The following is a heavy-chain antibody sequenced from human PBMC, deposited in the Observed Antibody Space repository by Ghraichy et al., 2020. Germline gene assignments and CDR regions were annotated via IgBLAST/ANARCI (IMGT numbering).Heavy chain of an antibody. V-gene: IGHV4-34*01. CDR2: INHSGST. CDR3: ARDYSSSWSPFWFDP. J-gene: IGHJ5*02. CDR1: GGSFSGYY. Sequence: SETLSLTCAVYGGSFSGYYWSWIRQPPGKGLEWIGEINHSGSTNYNPSLKSRVTISVDTSKNQFSLKLSSVTAADTAVYYCARDYSSSWSPFWFDPWGQGTLVTVSS. D-gene: IGHD6-13*01.